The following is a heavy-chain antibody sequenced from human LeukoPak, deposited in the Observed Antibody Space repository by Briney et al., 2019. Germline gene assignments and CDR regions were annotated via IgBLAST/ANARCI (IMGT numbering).Heavy chain of an antibody. CDR3: ARETSQKGAHYMDV. J-gene: IGHJ6*03. CDR2: INHSGRT. V-gene: IGHV4-34*01. Sequence: SETLSLTCAVYGGSFSGHYWSWIRQPPGKGLEWIGEINHSGRTNYNPSLKSRVTISVDTSKNQFSLKLSSVTAADTAVYYCARETSQKGAHYMDVWGKGTTITISS. D-gene: IGHD3-16*01. CDR1: GGSFSGHY.